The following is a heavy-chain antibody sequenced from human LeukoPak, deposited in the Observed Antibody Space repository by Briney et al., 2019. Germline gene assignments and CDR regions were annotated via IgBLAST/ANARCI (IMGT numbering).Heavy chain of an antibody. V-gene: IGHV3-66*01. Sequence: GGSLRLSCAASGFTVSSKYMHWVRQAPGKGMEGVSTIYSGGSTYYAASVKDRFSISRDDSKNTLYLQMNTLRDEDTAVYYCARGFQDKDGYKNYFDSWGQGTLVTVSP. CDR1: GFTVSSKY. CDR2: IYSGGST. CDR3: ARGFQDKDGYKNYFDS. J-gene: IGHJ4*02. D-gene: IGHD5-24*01.